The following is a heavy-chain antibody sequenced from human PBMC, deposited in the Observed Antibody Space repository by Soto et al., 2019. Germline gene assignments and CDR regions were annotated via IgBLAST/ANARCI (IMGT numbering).Heavy chain of an antibody. CDR3: ARDNAVATINGMDV. J-gene: IGHJ6*02. D-gene: IGHD5-12*01. V-gene: IGHV4-31*03. Sequence: PSETLSLTCTVSGGSISSGGYYWSWIRQHPGKGLEWIGYIYYSGSTYYNPSLKSRVTISVDTSKNQFSLKLSSVTAADTAVYYCARDNAVATINGMDVWGQGTTVTVSS. CDR1: GGSISSGGYY. CDR2: IYYSGST.